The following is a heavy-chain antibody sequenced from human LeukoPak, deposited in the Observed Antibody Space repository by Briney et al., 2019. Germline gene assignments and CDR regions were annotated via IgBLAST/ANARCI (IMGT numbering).Heavy chain of an antibody. V-gene: IGHV4-39*01. J-gene: IGHJ4*02. Sequence: SETLSLTCTVSGGSISSSSHYWASIRQPPGTGLEWIGSIYYSGTTFYNPSLKSRLTISVDTSNNQFSLKLSSVTAADTAVYYCARRVIVATLDYWGQGTLVTVSS. CDR3: ARRVIVATLDY. CDR2: IYYSGTT. D-gene: IGHD5-12*01. CDR1: GGSISSSSHY.